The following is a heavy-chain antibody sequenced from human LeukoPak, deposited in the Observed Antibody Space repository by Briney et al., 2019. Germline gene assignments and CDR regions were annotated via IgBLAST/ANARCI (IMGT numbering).Heavy chain of an antibody. D-gene: IGHD1-14*01. CDR2: IKQDGSEK. CDR3: AKDVRTKRPPPEGFDY. J-gene: IGHJ4*02. V-gene: IGHV3-7*03. CDR1: GFTFSRYW. Sequence: PGGSLRLSCAASGFTFSRYWMSWVRQAPGKGLEWVANIKQDGSEKDYVDSVKGRFTISRDNSRDTLYLQMNSLRAEDTAVYYCAKDVRTKRPPPEGFDYWGQGTLVTVSS.